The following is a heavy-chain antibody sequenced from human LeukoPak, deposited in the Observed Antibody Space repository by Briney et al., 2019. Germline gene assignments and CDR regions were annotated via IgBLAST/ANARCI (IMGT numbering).Heavy chain of an antibody. Sequence: SGPALVKPTQTLTLTCTFSGFSLSTSGMCVSWIRQPPGKALEWLARIGWDDDKYYSTSLKTRLTISKDTSKNQVVLTMANMDPVDTATYFCARTLIRRDGYNFDYWGQGTLVTVSS. J-gene: IGHJ4*02. CDR2: IGWDDDK. CDR3: ARTLIRRDGYNFDY. V-gene: IGHV2-70*11. D-gene: IGHD5-24*01. CDR1: GFSLSTSGMC.